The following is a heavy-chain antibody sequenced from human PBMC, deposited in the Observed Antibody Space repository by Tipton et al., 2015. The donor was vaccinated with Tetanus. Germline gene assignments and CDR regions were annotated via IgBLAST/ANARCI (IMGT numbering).Heavy chain of an antibody. CDR3: ARDPWLDY. CDR2: LYDNGRT. V-gene: IGHV4-59*11. Sequence: GSLRLSCTVSGGSISNHYWSWIRQPPGKGLEWIGYLYDNGRTKYNPSLNSRVTISVDTPKKQLSLKLTSVTAADTAVYYCARDPWLDYWGQGTLVTVSS. J-gene: IGHJ4*02. CDR1: GGSISNHY.